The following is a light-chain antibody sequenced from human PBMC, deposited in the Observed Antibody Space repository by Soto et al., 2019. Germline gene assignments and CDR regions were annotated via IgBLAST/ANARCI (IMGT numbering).Light chain of an antibody. CDR3: MQARQTPPWT. CDR1: QSLLHSNGYNY. Sequence: DIVLTQSPLSLPVTPGEPASISCRSSQSLLHSNGYNYLDWYLQRPGQSPQLLLYLGSNRASGVADRFSVSGSGTDFTLTISRVEAEDVGVYYCMQARQTPPWTFGPGTRVDMK. J-gene: IGKJ1*01. V-gene: IGKV2-28*01. CDR2: LGS.